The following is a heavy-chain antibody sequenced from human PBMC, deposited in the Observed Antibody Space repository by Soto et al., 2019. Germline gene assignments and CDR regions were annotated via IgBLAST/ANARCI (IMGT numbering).Heavy chain of an antibody. Sequence: GESLKISCKASGYTFTNYWIAWVRQRPGKGLEWMGFIYPYDSDTRYSPSFQGQVTISADRSTKTAYLQRSTLEASDTATYYCARLEWIGSYDYFYGLDVWGQGTSVTVSS. CDR3: ARLEWIGSYDYFYGLDV. CDR1: GYTFTNYW. D-gene: IGHD1-26*01. J-gene: IGHJ6*02. V-gene: IGHV5-51*01. CDR2: IYPYDSDT.